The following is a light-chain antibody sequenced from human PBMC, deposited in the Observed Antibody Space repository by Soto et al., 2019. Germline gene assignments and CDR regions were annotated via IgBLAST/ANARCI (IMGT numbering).Light chain of an antibody. V-gene: IGKV1-5*03. J-gene: IGKJ2*01. Sequence: DIQMPQSPSTLSASVGDRFSITGRARQSLNSWLAWDQQKPGKAPKLLIYKTSTLESGVPSRFSGSGSGTEFTLTISNLQPDDFATYYCQQYNTYSFGQGTKLEIK. CDR2: KTS. CDR3: QQYNTYS. CDR1: QSLNSW.